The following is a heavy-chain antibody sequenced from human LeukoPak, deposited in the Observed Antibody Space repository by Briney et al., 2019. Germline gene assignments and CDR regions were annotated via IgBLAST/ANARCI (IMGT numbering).Heavy chain of an antibody. CDR3: ACSGPYSNGGVMTDY. CDR2: TCRDGNT. CDR1: GLIVCSNY. D-gene: IGHD6-19*01. V-gene: IGHV3-66*01. Sequence: GGSLRLSCAASGLIVCSNYMSWVRQAPGKGLDWVSITCRDGNTNYADSVKGRFTISRDTSKNTLSLQMNSLRAEDTAVYYCACSGPYSNGGVMTDYWGQGTLVTVSS. J-gene: IGHJ4*02.